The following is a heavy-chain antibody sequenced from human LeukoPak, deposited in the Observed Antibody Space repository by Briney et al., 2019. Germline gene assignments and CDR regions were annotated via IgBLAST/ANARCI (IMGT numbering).Heavy chain of an antibody. J-gene: IGHJ6*03. V-gene: IGHV4-38-2*02. Sequence: SETLSLTCAVSDYSFSSGYYWGWIRQPPGKGLEWIGTIYHSGSTYYNPSLKSRVTISVDTSKNQFSLKLSSVTAADTAVYYCAREGYCSGGSCYYYYMDVWGKGTTVTVSS. CDR3: AREGYCSGGSCYYYYMDV. D-gene: IGHD2-15*01. CDR2: IYHSGST. CDR1: DYSFSSGYY.